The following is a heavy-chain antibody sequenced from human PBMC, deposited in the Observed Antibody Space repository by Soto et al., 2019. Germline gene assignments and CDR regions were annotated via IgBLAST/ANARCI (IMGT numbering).Heavy chain of an antibody. J-gene: IGHJ6*02. CDR3: ARIRGSGWPNYYYYGMDV. V-gene: IGHV2-70*01. D-gene: IGHD6-19*01. CDR2: IDWDDDK. CDR1: GFSLSTSGMC. Sequence: SGPTLVNPTQTLTLTCTFSGFSLSTSGMCVSWIRQPPGKALEWLALIDWDDDKYYSTSLKTRLTISKDTSKNQVVLTMTNMDPVDTATYYCARIRGSGWPNYYYYGMDVWGQGTTVTVSS.